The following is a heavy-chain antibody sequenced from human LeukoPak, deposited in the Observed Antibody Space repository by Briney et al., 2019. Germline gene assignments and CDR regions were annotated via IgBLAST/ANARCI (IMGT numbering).Heavy chain of an antibody. V-gene: IGHV3-23*01. CDR2: IDYSGGSS. CDR1: GFTLSSYE. Sequence: GGSLRLSCTVSGFTLSSYEMSWIRQAPGKGLEWVSSIDYSGGSSYYADSVKGRFTISRDDSKNTLYLQMNSLRAEDTAVYYCARVGLGVGSGRKASGLDPWGQGTLVTVSS. J-gene: IGHJ5*02. D-gene: IGHD3-10*01. CDR3: ARVGLGVGSGRKASGLDP.